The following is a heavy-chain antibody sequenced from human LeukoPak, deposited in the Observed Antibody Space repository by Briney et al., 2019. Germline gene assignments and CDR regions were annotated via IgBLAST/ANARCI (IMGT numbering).Heavy chain of an antibody. Sequence: SETLSLTCNVSGHSINSNNYYWGWIRQPQGKGLEWIGRIYTSGSTNYNPPLKSRVTMSVDTSKNQFSLKLSSVTAADTAVYYCARGGGGYQVIDYWGQGTLVTVSS. CDR3: ARGGGGYQVIDY. D-gene: IGHD5-12*01. CDR1: GHSINSNNYY. CDR2: IYTSGST. V-gene: IGHV4-39*07. J-gene: IGHJ4*02.